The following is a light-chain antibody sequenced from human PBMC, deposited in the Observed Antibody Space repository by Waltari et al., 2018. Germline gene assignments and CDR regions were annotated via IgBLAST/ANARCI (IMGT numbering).Light chain of an antibody. Sequence: ETVMIQSPATLFVSPGERATLSCRASQSVSRNLAWYQQKPGQAPRLLIYDASTRATGIPARFSGSGSDIEFTLTISSLQSEDSAVYYCHQYNNWRPWTFGQGTKVEIK. CDR3: HQYNNWRPWT. CDR2: DAS. V-gene: IGKV3-15*01. J-gene: IGKJ1*01. CDR1: QSVSRN.